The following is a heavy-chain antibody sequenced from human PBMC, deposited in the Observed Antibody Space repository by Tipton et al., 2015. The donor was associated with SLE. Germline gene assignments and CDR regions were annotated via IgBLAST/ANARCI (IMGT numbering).Heavy chain of an antibody. CDR3: ARRQEQLVRGYFDY. Sequence: PSLTCTVSGGSISSGSYYWSWIRQPPGKGLEWIGEINHSGSTNYNPSLKSRVTISVDTSKNQFSLKLSSVTAADTAVYYCARRQEQLVRGYFDYWGQGTLVTVSS. J-gene: IGHJ4*02. D-gene: IGHD6-6*01. CDR2: INHSGST. V-gene: IGHV4-39*07. CDR1: GGSISSGSYY.